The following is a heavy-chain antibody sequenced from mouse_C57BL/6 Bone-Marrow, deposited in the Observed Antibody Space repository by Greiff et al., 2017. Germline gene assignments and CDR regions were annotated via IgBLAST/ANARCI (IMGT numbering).Heavy chain of an antibody. J-gene: IGHJ4*01. CDR3: ARQITTVVLYYYAMDY. D-gene: IGHD1-1*01. CDR1: GFTFSSYG. CDR2: ISSGGSYT. Sequence: EVQVVESGGDLVKPGGSLKLSCAASGFTFSSYGMSWVRQTPDKRLEWVATISSGGSYTYYPDSVKGRFTISRDNAKNTLYLQMSSLKSEDTAMYYCARQITTVVLYYYAMDYWGQGTSVTVSS. V-gene: IGHV5-6*01.